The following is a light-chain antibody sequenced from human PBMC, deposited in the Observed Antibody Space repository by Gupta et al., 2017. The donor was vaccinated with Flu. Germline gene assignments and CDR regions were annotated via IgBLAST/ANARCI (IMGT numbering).Light chain of an antibody. V-gene: IGKV1-39*01. CDR1: QSISSY. J-gene: IGKJ1*01. Sequence: PSSLSASVGDRVTITCQASQSISSYLNWYQQKPGKAPKLLIYAASSLQSGVPSRFSGSGSGTDFTLTISSLQPEDFATYYCQQSYSTPRTFGQGTKVEIK. CDR3: QQSYSTPRT. CDR2: AAS.